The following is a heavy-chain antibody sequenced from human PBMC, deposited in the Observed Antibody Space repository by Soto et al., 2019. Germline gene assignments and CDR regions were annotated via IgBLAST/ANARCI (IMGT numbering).Heavy chain of an antibody. Sequence: ASVKVSCKTSGYTFTSYGISWVRQAPGQGLEWMGWISAYNGNTNYAQKLQGRVTMTTDTSTSTAYMELRSLRSDDTAVYYCARDRVAEGQYYYYGMDVWGQGTTVTVSS. J-gene: IGHJ6*02. D-gene: IGHD2-15*01. CDR2: ISAYNGNT. V-gene: IGHV1-18*04. CDR3: ARDRVAEGQYYYYGMDV. CDR1: GYTFTSYG.